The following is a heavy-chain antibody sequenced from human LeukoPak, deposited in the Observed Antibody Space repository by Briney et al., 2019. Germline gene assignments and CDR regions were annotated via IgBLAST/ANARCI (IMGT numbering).Heavy chain of an antibody. V-gene: IGHV3-21*01. CDR1: GFTFSSYS. D-gene: IGHD3-10*01. CDR2: ISSSSSYI. J-gene: IGHJ4*02. CDR3: ARGTLWFPIDY. Sequence: GSLRLSCAASGFTFSSYSMNWVRQAPGKGLEWVSSISSSSSYIYYADSVKGRFTISRDNAKNSLYLQMNSLRAEDTAVYYCARGTLWFPIDYWGQGTLVTVSS.